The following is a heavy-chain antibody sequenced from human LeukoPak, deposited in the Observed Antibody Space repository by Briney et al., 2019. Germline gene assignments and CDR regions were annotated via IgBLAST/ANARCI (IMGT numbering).Heavy chain of an antibody. CDR2: IRGSGGST. CDR1: GFTFSSYG. Sequence: GGSLRLSCAASGFTFSSYGMSWVRQAPGKGLEWVSAIRGSGGSTYYADSVKGRFTISRDNSKNTLYLQMNSLRAEDTAVYYCAKDVGYYDILTGYQPLGYFGYWGQGTLVTVSS. V-gene: IGHV3-23*01. J-gene: IGHJ4*02. CDR3: AKDVGYYDILTGYQPLGYFGY. D-gene: IGHD3-9*01.